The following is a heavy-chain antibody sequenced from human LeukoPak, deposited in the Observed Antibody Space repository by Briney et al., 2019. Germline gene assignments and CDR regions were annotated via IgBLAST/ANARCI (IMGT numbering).Heavy chain of an antibody. CDR3: ANLGYGDYGGDY. CDR1: GFTFSSYG. V-gene: IGHV3-23*01. D-gene: IGHD4-17*01. CDR2: ISGSGGST. Sequence: GGSLRPSCAASGFTFSSYGMSWVRQAPGKGLEWVSAISGSGGSTYYADSVKGRFTISRDNSKNTLYLQMNSLRAEDTAVYYCANLGYGDYGGDYWGQGTLVTVSS. J-gene: IGHJ4*02.